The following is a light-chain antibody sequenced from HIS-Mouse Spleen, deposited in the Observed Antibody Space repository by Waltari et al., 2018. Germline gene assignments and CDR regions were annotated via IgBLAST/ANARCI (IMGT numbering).Light chain of an antibody. CDR1: SSDVGSYNR. Sequence: QSALTQPPSVSGSPGQSVTISCTGTSSDVGSYNRVSWYQQPPGTAPKLMIYEVSTRPAGVPARFSGSKSGNTASLTISGLQAEDEADYYCSSYTSSSTLVFGGGTKLTVL. CDR2: EVS. CDR3: SSYTSSSTLV. V-gene: IGLV2-18*02. J-gene: IGLJ2*01.